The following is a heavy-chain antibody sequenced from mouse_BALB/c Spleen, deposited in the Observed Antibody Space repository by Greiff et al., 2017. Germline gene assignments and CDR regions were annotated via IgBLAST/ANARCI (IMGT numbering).Heavy chain of an antibody. CDR1: GYTFTSYW. V-gene: IGHV1-5*01. CDR3: TREEGPMITRRDYYAMDY. Sequence: EVQLQESGTVLARPGASVKMSCKASGYTFTSYWMHWVKQRPGQGLEWIGAIYPGNSDTSYNQKFKGKAKLTAVTSTSTAYMELSSLTNEDSAVYYCTREEGPMITRRDYYAMDYWGQGTSVTVSS. J-gene: IGHJ4*01. CDR2: IYPGNSDT. D-gene: IGHD2-4*01.